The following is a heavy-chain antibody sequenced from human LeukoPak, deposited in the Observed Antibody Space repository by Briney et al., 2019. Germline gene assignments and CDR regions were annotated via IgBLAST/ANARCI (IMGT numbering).Heavy chain of an antibody. J-gene: IGHJ4*02. Sequence: PSETLSLTCAVYGGSFSGYYWSWIRQPPGKGLEWIGEISHSGSTNYNPSLKSRVTISVDTSKNQFSLKLSSVTAADTAVYYCARGWVAAAGTDDYWGQGTLVTVSS. CDR2: ISHSGST. D-gene: IGHD6-13*01. V-gene: IGHV4-34*01. CDR1: GGSFSGYY. CDR3: ARGWVAAAGTDDY.